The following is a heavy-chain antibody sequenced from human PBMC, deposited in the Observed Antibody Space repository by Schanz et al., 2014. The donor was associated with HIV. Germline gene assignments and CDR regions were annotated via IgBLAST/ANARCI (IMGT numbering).Heavy chain of an antibody. CDR3: AKAGGGPSPSYYGMDV. J-gene: IGHJ6*02. D-gene: IGHD3-10*01. CDR1: GFTFSSYG. V-gene: IGHV3-30*18. CDR2: ISYDGSDK. Sequence: QVQLVESGGGVVQPGRSLRLSCAASGFTFSSYGMHWVRQAPGKGLEWVAVISYDGSDKYYADSVKGRFTISRDNSKNTLYLEMNSLRPEDTAVYYCAKAGGGPSPSYYGMDVWGQGTTVTVSS.